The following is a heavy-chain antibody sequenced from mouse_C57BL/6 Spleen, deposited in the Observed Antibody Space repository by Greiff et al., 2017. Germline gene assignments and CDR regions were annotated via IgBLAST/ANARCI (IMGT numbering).Heavy chain of an antibody. CDR3: AVKLSLTLYCAMDY. J-gene: IGHJ4*01. V-gene: IGHV1-64*01. CDR2: IHPNSGST. D-gene: IGHD1-3*01. CDR1: GYTFTSYW. Sequence: QVQLQQPGAELVKPGASVKLSCKASGYTFTSYWMHWVKRRPGQGLEWIGMIHPNSGSTNYNEKFKSKATLTVDKSSSTAYMQLSSLTSEDSAVYDCAVKLSLTLYCAMDYWGQGTSVTVSS.